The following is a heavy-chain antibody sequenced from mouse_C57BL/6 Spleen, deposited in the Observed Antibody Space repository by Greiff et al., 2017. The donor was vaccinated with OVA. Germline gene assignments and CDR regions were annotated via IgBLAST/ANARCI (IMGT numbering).Heavy chain of an antibody. Sequence: QVQLQQPGAELVKPGASVKMSCKASGYTFTSYWITWVKQRPGQGLEWIGDIYPGSGSTNYNEKFKSKATLTVDTSSSTAYMQLSSLTSEDSAVYYCARSREHYYGTLFAYWGQGTLVTVSA. V-gene: IGHV1-55*01. J-gene: IGHJ3*01. CDR2: IYPGSGST. D-gene: IGHD1-1*01. CDR1: GYTFTSYW. CDR3: ARSREHYYGTLFAY.